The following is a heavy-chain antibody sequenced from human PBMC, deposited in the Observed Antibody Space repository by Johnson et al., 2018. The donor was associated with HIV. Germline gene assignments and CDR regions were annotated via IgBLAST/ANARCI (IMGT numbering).Heavy chain of an antibody. CDR3: ARACRDGYTCDVYDI. CDR1: GFTFDDYG. D-gene: IGHD5-24*01. CDR2: IWYDGREK. V-gene: IGHV3-33*08. Sequence: QVQLVESGGGVVRPGGSLRLSCAASGFTFDDYGMSWVRQAPGKGLEWVALIWYDGREKDYADSVKGRFTISRDNSKNTLYLEMNSLRAEDTAVYYCARACRDGYTCDVYDIWGQGTMLTVSS. J-gene: IGHJ3*02.